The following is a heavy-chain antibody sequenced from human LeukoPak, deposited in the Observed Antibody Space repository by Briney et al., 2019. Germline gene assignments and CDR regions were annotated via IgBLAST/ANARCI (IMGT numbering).Heavy chain of an antibody. CDR2: IYYSGST. V-gene: IGHV4-59*01. D-gene: IGHD3-22*01. J-gene: IGHJ4*02. CDR3: ARGYHDFSGCWLSYFDY. Sequence: PSETLSLTCTVSGGSISSYYWSWIRQPPGKGLEWIGYIYYSGSTNYHPSLKSRVTISVDTSKNQFSLQLSTVTAADTAVYYCARGYHDFSGCWLSYFDYWGQGTLVTVSS. CDR1: GGSISSYY.